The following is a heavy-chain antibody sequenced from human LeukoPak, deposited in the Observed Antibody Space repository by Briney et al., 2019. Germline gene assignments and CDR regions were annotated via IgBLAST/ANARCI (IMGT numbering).Heavy chain of an antibody. Sequence: SETLSLTCTVSGGSMSYYYWTWIRQTPGKGLEWIGYKYYDGNSGNTNYNPSLESRVTISVDTSKNHVSLNLTSVTAADTAVYYCVRPESAGTKYRFDYWGQGALVTVSS. CDR2: KYYDGNSGNT. CDR1: GGSMSYYY. V-gene: IGHV4-59*01. D-gene: IGHD1-1*01. CDR3: VRPESAGTKYRFDY. J-gene: IGHJ4*02.